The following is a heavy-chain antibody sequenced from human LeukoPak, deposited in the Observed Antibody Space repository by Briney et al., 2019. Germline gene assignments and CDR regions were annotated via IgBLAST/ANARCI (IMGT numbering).Heavy chain of an antibody. CDR3: ARDVEGGTFDI. J-gene: IGHJ3*02. CDR2: IDQSGGRN. CDR1: GFTFSRFW. D-gene: IGHD3-16*01. Sequence: GGSLRLSCAASGFTFSRFWMDWVRQAPGRGLEWVANIDQSGGRNNYVDSVKGRFTISRDNAKNSLFLEMSSLRADDTAVYFCARDVEGGTFDIWGQGTTVAVSS. V-gene: IGHV3-7*05.